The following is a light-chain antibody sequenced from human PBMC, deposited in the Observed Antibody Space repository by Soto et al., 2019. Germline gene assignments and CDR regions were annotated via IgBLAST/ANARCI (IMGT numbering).Light chain of an antibody. CDR3: QQRTNWL. J-gene: IGKJ2*01. V-gene: IGKV3-11*01. CDR1: QSVNSD. Sequence: EIVLTQSPATLSLSPGERATLSCRASQSVNSDFAWYQQKPGQAHRLLIYDASNRASGIPARFSGSGSGTDFALSIRSLEPEDFAVYYCQQRTNWLFGQGTKLEIK. CDR2: DAS.